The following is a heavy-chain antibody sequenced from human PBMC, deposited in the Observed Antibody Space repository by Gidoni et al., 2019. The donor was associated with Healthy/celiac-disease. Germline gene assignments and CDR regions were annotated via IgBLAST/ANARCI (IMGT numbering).Heavy chain of an antibody. CDR2: INHSGST. J-gene: IGHJ4*02. D-gene: IGHD2-2*01. Sequence: QVQLQQWGAGLLKPSETLSLTCAVYGGSSSGYYWSWIRQPPGKGLEWIGEINHSGSTNYNPSLKSRVTISVDTSKNQFSLKLSSVTAADTAVYYCARVGRDCSSTSCYVDYWGQGTLVTVSS. CDR3: ARVGRDCSSTSCYVDY. CDR1: GGSSSGYY. V-gene: IGHV4-34*01.